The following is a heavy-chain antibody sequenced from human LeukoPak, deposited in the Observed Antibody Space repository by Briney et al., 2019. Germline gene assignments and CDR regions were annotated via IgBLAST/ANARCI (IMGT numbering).Heavy chain of an antibody. D-gene: IGHD3-10*01. CDR1: GYTFTSYY. V-gene: IGHV1-46*01. CDR3: ARDVGEGWFGEFIYYYYYMDV. Sequence: ASVKVSCKASGYTFTSYYMHWVRQAPGQGLEWMGIINPSGGSTSYAQKFQGRVTMTRDTSTSTVYMELSSLRSEDTAVYYCARDVGEGWFGEFIYYYYYMDVWGKGTTVTVSS. CDR2: INPSGGST. J-gene: IGHJ6*03.